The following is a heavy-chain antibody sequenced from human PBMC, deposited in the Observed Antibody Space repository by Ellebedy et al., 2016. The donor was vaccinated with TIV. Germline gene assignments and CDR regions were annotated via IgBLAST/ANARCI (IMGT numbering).Heavy chain of an antibody. Sequence: GGSLRLSXEASGFSSGRHGMHWVRQAPGKGPEWVADLSYDGNDKAYAESVKGRFTISRDDFSKKFFLQMHDVRPEDTAVYYCAKVAREHYYGSGTFVYFDSWGQGTLVTVSS. CDR3: AKVAREHYYGSGTFVYFDS. CDR1: GFSSGRHG. D-gene: IGHD3-10*01. J-gene: IGHJ4*02. CDR2: LSYDGNDK. V-gene: IGHV3-30*18.